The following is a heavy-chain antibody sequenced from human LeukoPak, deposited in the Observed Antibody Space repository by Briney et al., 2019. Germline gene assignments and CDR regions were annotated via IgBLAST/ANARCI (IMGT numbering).Heavy chain of an antibody. Sequence: WVRQAPGKGLEWIGSIFYSGSTYYNPSLKSRVTISVDTSKNQFSLKLSSVTAADTAVYYCARLIAGYTTSSAPVYWGQGTLVTVSS. V-gene: IGHV4-39*01. J-gene: IGHJ4*02. CDR3: ARLIAGYTTSSAPVY. CDR2: IFYSGST. D-gene: IGHD2/OR15-2a*01.